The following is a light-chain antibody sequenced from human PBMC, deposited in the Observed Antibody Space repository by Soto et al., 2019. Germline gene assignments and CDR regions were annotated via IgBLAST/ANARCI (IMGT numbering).Light chain of an antibody. Sequence: ALTQPASVSGSPGQSITISCTGTGSDVGGYDYVSWYQLHPGKAPKLMVFEVSNRPSGVSYRFSGSKSGNTASLTISGLQAEDEADYFCSSYSISTAYLFGTGTKVTVL. CDR1: GSDVGGYDY. J-gene: IGLJ1*01. V-gene: IGLV2-14*01. CDR2: EVS. CDR3: SSYSISTAYL.